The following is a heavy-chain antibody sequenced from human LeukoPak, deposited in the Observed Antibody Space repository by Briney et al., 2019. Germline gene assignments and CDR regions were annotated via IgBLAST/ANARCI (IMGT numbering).Heavy chain of an antibody. CDR2: ISGSGGST. CDR3: AQRGGYSAYDPFDY. V-gene: IGHV3-23*01. CDR1: GFTFGSYA. D-gene: IGHD5-12*01. Sequence: GGSLRLSCAASGFTFGSYAVSWVRQAPGEGLELVSDISGSGGSTYYADSVKGRFTISRDTSKKTLYLQMNSLRAEDTAVYYCAQRGGYSAYDPFDYWGRGTLVTVSS. J-gene: IGHJ4*02.